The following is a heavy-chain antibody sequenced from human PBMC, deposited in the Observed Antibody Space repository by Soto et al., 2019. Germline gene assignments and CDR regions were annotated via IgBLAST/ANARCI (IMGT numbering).Heavy chain of an antibody. D-gene: IGHD2-21*02. CDR3: ALKVVTYYDN. Sequence: QVQLVQSGAEVKKPGASVRISCRASGYSFTSTYVHGVRQAPGQGPEWMGIINPAGGTTYYAQKFQGRPTITSDTSTDTVFMDLNDLTSEDTAVYFCALKVVTYYDNWGQGTLLTVSS. J-gene: IGHJ4*02. V-gene: IGHV1-46*01. CDR1: GYSFTSTY. CDR2: INPAGGTT.